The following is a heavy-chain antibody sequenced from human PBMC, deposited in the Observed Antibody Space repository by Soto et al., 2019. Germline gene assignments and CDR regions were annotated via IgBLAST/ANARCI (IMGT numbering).Heavy chain of an antibody. D-gene: IGHD3-10*01. CDR3: ARPHKAFGSWSWFDP. V-gene: IGHV3-33*01. CDR1: GFTFSSYG. J-gene: IGHJ5*02. Sequence: GGSLRLSCAASGFTFSSYGMHWVRQAPGKGLEWVAVIWYDGSNKYYADSVKGRFPISRDNSKNTLYLQMNSLRAEDTAVYYCARPHKAFGSWSWFDPWGQGTLVTVSS. CDR2: IWYDGSNK.